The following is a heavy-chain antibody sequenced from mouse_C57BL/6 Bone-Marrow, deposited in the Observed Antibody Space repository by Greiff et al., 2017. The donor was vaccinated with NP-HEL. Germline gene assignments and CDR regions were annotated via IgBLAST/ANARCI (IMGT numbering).Heavy chain of an antibody. CDR2: IDPENGDT. CDR3: TTGWFAY. CDR1: GFNIKDDY. J-gene: IGHJ3*01. Sequence: VQLQQSGAELVRPGASVKLSCTASGFNIKDDYMHWVKQRPEQGLEWIGWIDPENGDTEYASKFQGKATITEDTSSNTAYLQLSSLTSEDTAVYYCTTGWFAYWGQGTLVTVSA. V-gene: IGHV14-4*01.